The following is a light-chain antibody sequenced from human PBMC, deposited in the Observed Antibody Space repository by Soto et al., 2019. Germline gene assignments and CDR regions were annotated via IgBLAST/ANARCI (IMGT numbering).Light chain of an antibody. Sequence: QSALTQPASVSGSPGQSITISCTGTSSDVGGYHYVSWCQQHPGKAPKLMIYDVSNRPSGVSNRFSGSKSGNTASLTISGIQAEDEADYYCSSYTSSSTLVVFGGGTKLTVL. CDR2: DVS. V-gene: IGLV2-14*01. CDR1: SSDVGGYHY. CDR3: SSYTSSSTLVV. J-gene: IGLJ2*01.